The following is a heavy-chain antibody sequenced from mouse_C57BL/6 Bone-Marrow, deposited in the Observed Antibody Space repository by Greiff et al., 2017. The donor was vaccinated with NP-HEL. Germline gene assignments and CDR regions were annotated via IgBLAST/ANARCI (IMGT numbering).Heavy chain of an antibody. CDR2: INPYNGDT. V-gene: IGHV1-37*01. CDR3: ARKGEITTVERDYYAMDY. J-gene: IGHJ4*01. Sequence: VQLQQSGPELVKPGASVKISCKASGYSFTGYFMNWVKRSHGKSLEWIGRINPYNGDTFYNQKFKGKATLTVDKSSSTAHMELLSLTSEDFAVYYCARKGEITTVERDYYAMDYWGQGTSVTVSS. CDR1: GYSFTGYF. D-gene: IGHD1-1*01.